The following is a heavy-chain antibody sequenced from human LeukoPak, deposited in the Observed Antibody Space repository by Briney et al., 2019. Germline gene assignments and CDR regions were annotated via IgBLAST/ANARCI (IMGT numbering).Heavy chain of an antibody. Sequence: GGSLRLSCAASGFTFSNYAIHWVRQAPGKGLEWVGVISYDGSNKYYADSVKGRFPNSRDNYKNTLYLQMNSLRDEDTAVYYCAREVFVHYYDSSGYYAVTWFDPWGQGTLVTVSS. J-gene: IGHJ5*02. CDR2: ISYDGSNK. V-gene: IGHV3-30-3*01. CDR1: GFTFSNYA. D-gene: IGHD3-22*01. CDR3: AREVFVHYYDSSGYYAVTWFDP.